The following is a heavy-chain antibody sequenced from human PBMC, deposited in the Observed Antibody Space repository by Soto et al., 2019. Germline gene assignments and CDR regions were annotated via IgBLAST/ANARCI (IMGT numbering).Heavy chain of an antibody. CDR2: INHSGST. D-gene: IGHD4-17*01. CDR3: ARLLPDYGGNPKMGYFDY. V-gene: IGHV4-34*01. J-gene: IGHJ4*02. CDR1: GGSFSGYY. Sequence: PSETLSLTCAVYGGSFSGYYWSWIRQPPGKGLEWIGEINHSGSTNYNPSLKSRVTISVDTSKNQFSLKLSSVTAADTAVYYCARLLPDYGGNPKMGYFDYWGQGTLVTVSS.